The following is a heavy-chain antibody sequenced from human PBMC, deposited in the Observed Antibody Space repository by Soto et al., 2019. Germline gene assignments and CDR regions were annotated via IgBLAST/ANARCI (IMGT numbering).Heavy chain of an antibody. Sequence: QVQLVQSGAEMKKPGSSVKVSCKASGGTFRNHFISWVRQAPGQGLEWMGGSLPIFGIGNSKQKFQDRITITADESTSTAYMELSSLRLGDTAVYFCARDEDHYFDTKGYYPMKFWGQGTLVTVS. CDR1: GGTFRNHF. J-gene: IGHJ4*02. CDR3: ARDEDHYFDTKGYYPMKF. CDR2: SLPIFGIG. V-gene: IGHV1-69*01. D-gene: IGHD3-22*01.